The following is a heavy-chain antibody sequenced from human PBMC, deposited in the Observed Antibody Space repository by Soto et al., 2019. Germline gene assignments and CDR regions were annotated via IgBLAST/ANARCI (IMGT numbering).Heavy chain of an antibody. J-gene: IGHJ3*02. CDR2: ISSSSSTI. CDR3: ARDQEDIVVVVAATDDAFDI. Sequence: GGSLRLSCAASGFTFSSYSMNWVRQAPGKGLEWVSYISSSSSTIYYADSVKGRFTISRDNAKNSLYLQMNSLRAEDTAVYYCARDQEDIVVVVAATDDAFDIWGQGTMVTVSS. D-gene: IGHD2-15*01. V-gene: IGHV3-48*01. CDR1: GFTFSSYS.